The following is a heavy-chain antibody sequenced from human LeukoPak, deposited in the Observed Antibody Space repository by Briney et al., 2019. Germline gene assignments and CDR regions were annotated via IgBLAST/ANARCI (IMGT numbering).Heavy chain of an antibody. CDR3: AREPVGYYDSSGYYPGYYYYGMDV. D-gene: IGHD3-22*01. CDR1: GYTFTGYY. V-gene: IGHV1-2*02. CDR2: INPNSGGT. Sequence: GASVKVSCKASGYTFTGYYMHWVRQAPGQGLEWMGWINPNSGGTNYAQKFQGRVTMTRDTSISTAYMELSRLRSDDTAVYYCAREPVGYYDSSGYYPGYYYYGMDVWGQGTTVTVSS. J-gene: IGHJ6*02.